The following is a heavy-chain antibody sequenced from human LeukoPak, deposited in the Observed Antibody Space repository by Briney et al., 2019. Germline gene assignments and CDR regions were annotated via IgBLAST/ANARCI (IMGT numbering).Heavy chain of an antibody. CDR2: ISSSGSTI. Sequence: GGSLRLSCAASGFTFSSYEMNWVRQAPGKGLEWVSYISSSGSTIYYADSVKGRFTISRDNAKNSLYLQMNSLRAEDTAVYYCAREGSITIFGVVTLNYYYYYMDVWGKGTTVTVSS. J-gene: IGHJ6*03. CDR3: AREGSITIFGVVTLNYYYYYMDV. V-gene: IGHV3-48*03. CDR1: GFTFSSYE. D-gene: IGHD3-3*01.